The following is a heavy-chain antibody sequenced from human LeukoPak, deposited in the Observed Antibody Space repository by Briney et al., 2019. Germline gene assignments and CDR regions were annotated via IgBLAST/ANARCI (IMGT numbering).Heavy chain of an antibody. V-gene: IGHV3-21*01. D-gene: IGHD3-22*01. Sequence: GGSLRLSCSASGFTFKSYAMHWVRQAPGKGLEWVSSISSSSSYIYYADSVKGRFTISRDNAKNSLYLQMNSLRAEDTAVYYCARDGDSSGYIGNWGQGTLVTVSS. CDR2: ISSSSSYI. J-gene: IGHJ4*02. CDR3: ARDGDSSGYIGN. CDR1: GFTFKSYA.